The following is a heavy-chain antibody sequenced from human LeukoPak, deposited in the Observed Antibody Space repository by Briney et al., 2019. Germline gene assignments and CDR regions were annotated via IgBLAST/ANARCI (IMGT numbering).Heavy chain of an antibody. D-gene: IGHD3-10*01. CDR2: ISGSGAMT. J-gene: IGHJ4*02. CDR1: GFTLSNHA. V-gene: IGHV3-23*01. Sequence: GGSLRLSCAASGFTLSNHAMIWVRQAPGKGLEWVSSISGSGAMTYYADSVKGRFTISRDNAMDTLYLQMNSLRADDTAVYYCAGRWGTVVRGVIDYWGQGTLVTVSS. CDR3: AGRWGTVVRGVIDY.